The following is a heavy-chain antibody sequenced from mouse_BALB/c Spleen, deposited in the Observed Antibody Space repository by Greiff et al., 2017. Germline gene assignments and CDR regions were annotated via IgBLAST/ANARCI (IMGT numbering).Heavy chain of an antibody. CDR2: IDPSDSET. Sequence: QVQLQQSGPQLVRPGASVKISCKASGYSFTSYWMHWVKQRPGQGLEWIGMIDPSDSETRLNQKFKDKATLTVDKSSSTAYMQLSSPTSEDSAVYYCAREGIGTKALYAMDYWGQGTSVTVSS. CDR1: GYSFTSYW. V-gene: IGHV1S127*01. CDR3: AREGIGTKALYAMDY. D-gene: IGHD2-14*01. J-gene: IGHJ4*01.